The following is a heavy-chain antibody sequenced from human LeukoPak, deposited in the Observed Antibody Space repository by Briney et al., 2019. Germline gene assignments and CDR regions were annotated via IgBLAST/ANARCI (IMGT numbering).Heavy chain of an antibody. J-gene: IGHJ4*02. D-gene: IGHD2-15*01. V-gene: IGHV1-69*13. CDR2: IIPIFGTA. CDR3: AREVVAATRPGSRFDYFDY. Sequence: GASVKVSCKASGYTFTGYYMHWVRQAPGQGLEWMGGIIPIFGTANYAQKFQGRVTITADESTSTAYMELSSLRSEDTAVYYCAREVVAATRPGSRFDYFDYWGQGTLVTVSS. CDR1: GYTFTGYY.